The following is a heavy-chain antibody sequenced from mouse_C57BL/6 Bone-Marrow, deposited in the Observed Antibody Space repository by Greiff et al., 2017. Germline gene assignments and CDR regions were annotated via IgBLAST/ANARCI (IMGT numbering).Heavy chain of an antibody. Sequence: QVQLQQPGAELVKPGASVKMSCKASGYTFTSYWITWVKQRPGQGLEWIGDIYPGSGSTNYNEKFKSKATLTVDTSSRTAYMQLSSLTSEDSAFYYCARSDYGSSYWYFDVWGTGTTVTVSS. D-gene: IGHD1-1*01. J-gene: IGHJ1*03. CDR2: IYPGSGST. V-gene: IGHV1-55*01. CDR1: GYTFTSYW. CDR3: ARSDYGSSYWYFDV.